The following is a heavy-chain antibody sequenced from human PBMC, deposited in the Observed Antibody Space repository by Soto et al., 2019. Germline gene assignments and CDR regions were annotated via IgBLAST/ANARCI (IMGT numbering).Heavy chain of an antibody. CDR3: ARDHDSSGYYATFDN. V-gene: IGHV3-30-3*01. J-gene: IGHJ4*02. Sequence: QVQLVESGGGVVQPGRSLRLSCAASGLTFSSYAMHWVGQAPAKGLEWVAVISYDGSNKYYADSVKGRFTISRDNSKNTQYLEMNSLRAEDTAVYYCARDHDSSGYYATFDNWGQGTLVTVSS. CDR2: ISYDGSNK. CDR1: GLTFSSYA. D-gene: IGHD3-22*01.